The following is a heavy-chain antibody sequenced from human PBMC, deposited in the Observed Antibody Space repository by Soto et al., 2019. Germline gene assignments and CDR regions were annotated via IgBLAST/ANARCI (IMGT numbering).Heavy chain of an antibody. J-gene: IGHJ4*02. Sequence: EVQLLESGGGLVQPGGSLRLSCAASGFTFSNYAMNWVRQAPGKGLEWVSAISNSFSEGNTHYADSVKGRFTISRDNDKNTVFLEMNSLRAEDTAVYYGAKVFYPEGANYFDYWGQGTLVTVSS. CDR3: AKVFYPEGANYFDY. CDR2: ISNSFSEGNT. CDR1: GFTFSNYA. V-gene: IGHV3-23*01. D-gene: IGHD1-26*01.